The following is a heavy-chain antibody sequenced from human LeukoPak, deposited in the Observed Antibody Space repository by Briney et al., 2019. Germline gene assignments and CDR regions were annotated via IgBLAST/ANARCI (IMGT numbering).Heavy chain of an antibody. V-gene: IGHV4-59*01. Sequence: SETLSLTCTVSGGSISSYYWSWIRQPPGKGLEWIGYIYYSGSTNYNPSLKSRVTISVDTSKNQFSLKLSSVTAADTAVYYCARDSSLIDYWGQGTLVTVSS. CDR2: IYYSGST. CDR1: GGSISSYY. J-gene: IGHJ4*02. D-gene: IGHD2-2*01. CDR3: ARDSSLIDY.